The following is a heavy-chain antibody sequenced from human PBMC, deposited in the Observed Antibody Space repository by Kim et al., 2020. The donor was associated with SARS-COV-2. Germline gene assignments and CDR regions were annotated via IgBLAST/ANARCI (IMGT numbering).Heavy chain of an antibody. J-gene: IGHJ3*02. Sequence: GGSLRLSCAASGFTFSSYAMSWVRQAPGKGLEWVSAISGSGGSIYYADSVKGRFTISRDNSKNTLYLQMNSLRAEDTAVYYCANEDMGGFDAFDIWGQGTMVTVSS. CDR1: GFTFSSYA. CDR3: ANEDMGGFDAFDI. D-gene: IGHD2-15*01. CDR2: ISGSGGSI. V-gene: IGHV3-23*01.